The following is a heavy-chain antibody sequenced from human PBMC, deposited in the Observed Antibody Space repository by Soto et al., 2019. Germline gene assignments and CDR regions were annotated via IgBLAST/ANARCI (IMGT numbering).Heavy chain of an antibody. CDR2: IGTAGDT. J-gene: IGHJ4*02. V-gene: IGHV3-13*01. CDR1: GFTFSSYD. Sequence: EVQLVESGGGLVQPGGSLRLSCAASGFTFSSYDMHWVRQATGKGLEWVSAIGTAGDTYYPGSVKGRFTISRENAKNSFYLQMNSLRAEDTAVYYCAAFRSGSYGYWGQGTLVTVSS. D-gene: IGHD1-26*01. CDR3: AAFRSGSYGY.